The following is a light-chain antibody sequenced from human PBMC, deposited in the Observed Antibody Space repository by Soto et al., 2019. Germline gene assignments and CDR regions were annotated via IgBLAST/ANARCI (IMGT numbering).Light chain of an antibody. V-gene: IGKV3-15*01. J-gene: IGKJ1*01. CDR1: QSVYSS. Sequence: EIVLTQSPATLSVSPGERATLSCRASQSVYSSLAWYQQKPGQAPRLLNFDASTRATGIPARFSGSGSGTEFTLTINSLQSEDFAVYYCQQRSNWPRTFGQGTKVGIK. CDR2: DAS. CDR3: QQRSNWPRT.